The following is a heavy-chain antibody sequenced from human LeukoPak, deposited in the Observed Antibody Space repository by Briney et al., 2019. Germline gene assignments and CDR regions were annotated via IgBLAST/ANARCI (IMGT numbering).Heavy chain of an antibody. J-gene: IGHJ2*01. CDR1: GYSFTSYW. V-gene: IGHV5-51*01. CDR3: ARQGSLYCSGGSCYSNWYFDL. Sequence: GESLKISCQGSGYSFTSYWIVWVRQMPGKGLEWMGVIYPGDSDTRYSPSFQGQVTISADKSISTAYLQWSSLKASDSAMYYCARQGSLYCSGGSCYSNWYFDLWGRGTLVTVSS. D-gene: IGHD2-15*01. CDR2: IYPGDSDT.